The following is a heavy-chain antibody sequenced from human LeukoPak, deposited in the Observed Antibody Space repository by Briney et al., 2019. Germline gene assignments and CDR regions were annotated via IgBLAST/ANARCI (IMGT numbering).Heavy chain of an antibody. V-gene: IGHV3-30*18. J-gene: IGHJ4*02. D-gene: IGHD1-26*01. Sequence: PGRSLRLSCAASGFTFSSCAMHWVRQAPGKGLEWVAVILYDGSNKDYADSVKGRFTISRDNSKNTLYLQMNSLRTEDTAVYYCVKDPTNAILPREREAFGCWGQGTLVSVSS. CDR3: VKDPTNAILPREREAFGC. CDR2: ILYDGSNK. CDR1: GFTFSSCA.